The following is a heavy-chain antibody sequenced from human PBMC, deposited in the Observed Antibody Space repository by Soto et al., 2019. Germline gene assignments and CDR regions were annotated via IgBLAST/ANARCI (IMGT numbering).Heavy chain of an antibody. D-gene: IGHD6-19*01. CDR2: IYTSGST. Sequence: QVQLQESGPGLVKPSETLSLTCTVSGGSISSYYWCWIRQPAGKGLEWIGRIYTSGSTNYNPSHKSRVTMTVDTSKNQFSLKLSSVTAADTADYYCARDLVDSSGLQHWGQGTLVTVSS. CDR1: GGSISSYY. V-gene: IGHV4-4*07. J-gene: IGHJ1*01. CDR3: ARDLVDSSGLQH.